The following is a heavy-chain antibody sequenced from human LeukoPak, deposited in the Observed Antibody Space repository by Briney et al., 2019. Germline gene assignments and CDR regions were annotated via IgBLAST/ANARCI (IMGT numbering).Heavy chain of an antibody. D-gene: IGHD3-22*01. CDR1: GLTFSSYA. J-gene: IGHJ6*02. Sequence: QPGGSLRLSCAASGLTFSSYAMTWVRQAPGKGLEWVSTISGSGGSTYYADSVRGRFTISRDNSRNTLYLQINSLRAEDTAVYYCAKDFYDSGGNYNGMDVWGQGTTVTVSS. CDR2: ISGSGGST. V-gene: IGHV3-23*01. CDR3: AKDFYDSGGNYNGMDV.